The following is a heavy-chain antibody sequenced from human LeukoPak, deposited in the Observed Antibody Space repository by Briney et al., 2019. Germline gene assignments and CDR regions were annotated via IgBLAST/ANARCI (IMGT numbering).Heavy chain of an antibody. Sequence: ASVTVSYKASVYTFTSYDINWVRQATAKGLEWMGWRSPNSGNTGYEQKFQGRVAMTRNTSISKAYMELSSMRSEATAVYYCATVRDTAMVRRAFDYWGQGTLVTVSS. V-gene: IGHV1-8*01. J-gene: IGHJ4*02. CDR1: VYTFTSYD. CDR3: ATVRDTAMVRRAFDY. CDR2: RSPNSGNT. D-gene: IGHD5-18*01.